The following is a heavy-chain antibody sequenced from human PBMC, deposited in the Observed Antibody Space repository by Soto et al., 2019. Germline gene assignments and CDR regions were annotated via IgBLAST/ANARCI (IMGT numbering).Heavy chain of an antibody. CDR3: ANRNYYAKSGYTHPYFDF. V-gene: IGHV3-23*01. Sequence: EVQLLESGGGLVPPGGPLRLSCAASGFTFSNYDMSWVRQAPGKGLDWVSTISASGGSTFYADSVKGRFTISRDNSKNTVYLQMNSLRVEDTAVYYCANRNYYAKSGYTHPYFDFWGQGSLVTVSS. D-gene: IGHD3-22*01. J-gene: IGHJ4*02. CDR2: ISASGGST. CDR1: GFTFSNYD.